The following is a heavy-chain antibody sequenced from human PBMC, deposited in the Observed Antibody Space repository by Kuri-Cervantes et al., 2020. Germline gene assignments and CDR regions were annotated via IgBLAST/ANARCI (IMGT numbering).Heavy chain of an antibody. CDR3: VRSGHSGGRWRYYLDY. Sequence: SLKISCAASGFTFDDYAMHWVRQAPGTGLEWVSGISWNSGRIAYADSVKGRFTISRDNAKNSLYLQMNSLRAEDTAVYHCVRSGHSGGRWRYYLDYCGQGTLVTVSS. J-gene: IGHJ4*02. D-gene: IGHD2-15*01. V-gene: IGHV3-9*01. CDR1: GFTFDDYA. CDR2: ISWNSGRI.